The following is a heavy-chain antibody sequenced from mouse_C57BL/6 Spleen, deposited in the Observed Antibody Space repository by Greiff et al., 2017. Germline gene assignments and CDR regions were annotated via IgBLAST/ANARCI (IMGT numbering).Heavy chain of an antibody. CDR3: ARGATVVAPWGFDY. CDR1: GFTFSDYG. CDR2: ISSGSSTI. J-gene: IGHJ2*01. D-gene: IGHD1-1*01. V-gene: IGHV5-17*01. Sequence: EVQVVESGGGLVKPGGSLKLSCAASGFTFSDYGMHWVRQAPEKGLEWVAYISSGSSTIYYADTVKGRFTISRDNAKNTLFLQMTSLRSEDTAMYYCARGATVVAPWGFDYWGQGTTLTVSS.